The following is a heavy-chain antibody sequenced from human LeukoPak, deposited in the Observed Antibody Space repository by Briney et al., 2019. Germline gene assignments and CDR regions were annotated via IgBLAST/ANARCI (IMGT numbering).Heavy chain of an antibody. CDR3: ARESAVAGYYFDY. V-gene: IGHV3-74*01. CDR1: GFTFSSYW. D-gene: IGHD6-19*01. J-gene: IGHJ4*02. CDR2: INSDGSST. Sequence: QSGGSLRLSCAASGFTFSSYWMHWVRQAPGKGLVWVSRINSDGSSTSYADSVKGRFTISRDNAKNTLYLQMNSLRAEDTAVYYCARESAVAGYYFDYWSQGTLVTVSS.